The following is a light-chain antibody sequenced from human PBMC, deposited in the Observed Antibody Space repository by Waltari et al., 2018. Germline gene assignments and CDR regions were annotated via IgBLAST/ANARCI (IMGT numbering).Light chain of an antibody. Sequence: DIQMTQSPSSVSAFVGDRVTITCRASQSISNWLAWYQQKPGKAPKLLIYGASDFHSGVPSRFSGSGAGTDFTLTISSLQAEDFATYYCQQVNSFPATFGQGTKLEIK. CDR3: QQVNSFPAT. J-gene: IGKJ2*01. V-gene: IGKV1-12*01. CDR1: QSISNW. CDR2: GAS.